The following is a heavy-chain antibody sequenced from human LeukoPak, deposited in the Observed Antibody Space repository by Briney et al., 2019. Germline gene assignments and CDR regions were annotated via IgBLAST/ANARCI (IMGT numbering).Heavy chain of an antibody. Sequence: ASVNVSCKASGFHFASYYISWVRRAPGQGLEWMGWISPYNGNTYYEETLQGRITMTTDTSTSTAYMELRSLTSDDTAVYYCARIPHFGESYFDSWGQGTLVTVSS. CDR2: ISPYNGNT. CDR1: GFHFASYY. J-gene: IGHJ4*02. D-gene: IGHD3-10*01. CDR3: ARIPHFGESYFDS. V-gene: IGHV1-18*01.